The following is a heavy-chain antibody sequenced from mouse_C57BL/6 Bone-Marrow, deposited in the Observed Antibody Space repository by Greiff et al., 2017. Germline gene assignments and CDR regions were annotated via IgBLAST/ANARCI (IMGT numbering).Heavy chain of an antibody. Sequence: QVQLQQSGAELARPGASVKLSCKASGYTFTSYGISWVKQRPGQGLEWIGEIDPSDSYTNYNQKFKGKSTLTVDKSSSTAYMQLSSLTSEDSAVYYCAREGAQAPYYFDYWGQGTTLTVSS. D-gene: IGHD3-2*02. CDR1: GYTFTSYG. CDR2: IDPSDSYT. J-gene: IGHJ2*01. V-gene: IGHV1-69*01. CDR3: AREGAQAPYYFDY.